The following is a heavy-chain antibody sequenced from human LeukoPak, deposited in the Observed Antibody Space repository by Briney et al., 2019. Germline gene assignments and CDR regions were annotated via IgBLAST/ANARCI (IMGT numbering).Heavy chain of an antibody. V-gene: IGHV3-30*02. CDR3: VREGIDAFDI. J-gene: IGHJ3*02. CDR1: GFSFSDYV. CDR2: IRHDNSDR. Sequence: GGSLRLSCAASGFSFSDYVMHWVRQAPGKGLEWVTFIRHDNSDRFYADSVKGRFTISSDISKNALYLQMNSLRPEDTAVYYCVREGIDAFDIWGQGTMVTVSS.